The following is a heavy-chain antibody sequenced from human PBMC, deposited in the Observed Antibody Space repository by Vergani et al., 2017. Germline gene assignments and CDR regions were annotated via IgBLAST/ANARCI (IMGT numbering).Heavy chain of an antibody. CDR1: GYTFTSYY. V-gene: IGHV1-2*02. CDR3: ARDIGGEQQAPYYFDY. Sequence: QVQLVQSGAEVKKPGASVKVSCKASGYTFTSYYMHWVRQAPGQGLEWMGWINPNSGGTNYAQKFQGRVTMTRDTSISTAYMALSSLRAEDTAVYYCARDIGGEQQAPYYFDYWGQGTLVTVSS. J-gene: IGHJ4*02. D-gene: IGHD6-13*01. CDR2: INPNSGGT.